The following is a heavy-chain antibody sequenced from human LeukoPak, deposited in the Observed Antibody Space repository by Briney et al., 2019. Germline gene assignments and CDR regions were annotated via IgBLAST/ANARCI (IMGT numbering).Heavy chain of an antibody. J-gene: IGHJ4*02. CDR1: GYSISSGYY. Sequence: SETLSLTCTVSGYSISSGYYWGWIRQPPGKGLEWIGSIYHSGSTYYNPSLKSRVTISVDTSKNQFSLKLSSVTAADTAVYYCARSIVRGLITGVFDYWGQGTLITVSS. CDR3: ARSIVRGLITGVFDY. V-gene: IGHV4-38-2*02. D-gene: IGHD3-10*01. CDR2: IYHSGST.